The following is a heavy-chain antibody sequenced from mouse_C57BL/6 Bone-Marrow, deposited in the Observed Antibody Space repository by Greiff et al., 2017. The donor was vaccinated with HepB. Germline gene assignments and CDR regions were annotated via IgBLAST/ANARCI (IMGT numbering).Heavy chain of an antibody. CDR3: ARERDYYGKRDARFAY. V-gene: IGHV1-53*01. CDR2: INPSNGGT. Sequence: QVQLQQPGTELVKPGASVKLSCKASGYTFTSYWMHWVKQRPGQGLEWIGNINPSNGGTNYNEKFKSKATLTVDKSSSTAYMQLSSLTSEDSAVYYCARERDYYGKRDARFAYWGQGTLVTVSA. D-gene: IGHD2-1*01. CDR1: GYTFTSYW. J-gene: IGHJ3*01.